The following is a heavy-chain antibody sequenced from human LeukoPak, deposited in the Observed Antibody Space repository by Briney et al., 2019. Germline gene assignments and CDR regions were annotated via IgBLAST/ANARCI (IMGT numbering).Heavy chain of an antibody. CDR1: GYTFTSYF. J-gene: IGHJ4*02. Sequence: GASVKVSCKASGYTFTSYFMHWVRQAPGQGLEWMGIINPSGADTSHPPKFQGRVTMTWDTSTSTAYMELNSLRSEDTAVYYCAVGATDYWGQGTLVTVSS. D-gene: IGHD1-26*01. CDR3: AVGATDY. CDR2: INPSGADT. V-gene: IGHV1-46*03.